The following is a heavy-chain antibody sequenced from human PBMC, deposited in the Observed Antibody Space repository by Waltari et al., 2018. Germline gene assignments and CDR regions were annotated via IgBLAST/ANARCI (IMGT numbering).Heavy chain of an antibody. CDR3: ARERSGAVAGLYYYYMDV. V-gene: IGHV1-69*12. CDR1: GGTFSSYA. CDR2: IIPIFGTA. J-gene: IGHJ6*03. Sequence: QVQLVQSGAEVKKPGSSVKVSCKASGGTFSSYAISWVRQAPGQGLEWMGGIIPIFGTANYAQKFQGRVTITADESTSTAYMELSSLRYEDTAVYYCARERSGAVAGLYYYYMDVWGKGTTVTISS. D-gene: IGHD6-19*01.